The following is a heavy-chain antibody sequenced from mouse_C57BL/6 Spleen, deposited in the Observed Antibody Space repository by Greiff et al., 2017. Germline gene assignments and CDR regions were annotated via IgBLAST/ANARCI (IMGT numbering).Heavy chain of an antibody. Sequence: VQLQESGPGLVKPSQSLSLTCSVTGYSITSGYYWNWIRQFPGNKLEWMGYISYDGSNNYNPSLKNRISITRDTSKNQFFLKLNSVTTEDTATYYCAREGIYYYGYYFDYWGQGTTLTVSS. D-gene: IGHD1-1*01. CDR1: GYSITSGYY. CDR3: AREGIYYYGYYFDY. CDR2: ISYDGSN. J-gene: IGHJ2*01. V-gene: IGHV3-6*01.